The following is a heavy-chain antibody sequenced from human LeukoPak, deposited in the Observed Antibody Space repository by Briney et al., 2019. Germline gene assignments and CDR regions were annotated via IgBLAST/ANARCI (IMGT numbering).Heavy chain of an antibody. CDR3: ARDFTPSAAGTGI. J-gene: IGHJ4*02. CDR2: ISWNSGSI. D-gene: IGHD6-13*01. Sequence: PGGSLRLSCVASGFTFDDYAMHWVRQAPGKGLEWVSGISWNSGSIGYADSVKGRFTISRDNAKNSLYLQMNSLRAEDTAVYYCARDFTPSAAGTGIWGQGTLVTVSS. CDR1: GFTFDDYA. V-gene: IGHV3-9*01.